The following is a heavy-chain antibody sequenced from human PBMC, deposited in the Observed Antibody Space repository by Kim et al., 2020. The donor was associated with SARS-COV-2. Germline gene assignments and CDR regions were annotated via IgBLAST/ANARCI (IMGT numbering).Heavy chain of an antibody. CDR1: GYTFTGYY. J-gene: IGHJ6*02. CDR3: ARGGQLLLYYYYYGMDV. CDR2: INPNSGGT. V-gene: IGHV1-2*04. Sequence: DSVKVSCKASGYTFTGYYMHWVRQAPGQGLEWMGWINPNSGGTNYAQKFQGWVTMTRDTSISTAYMELSRLRSDDTAVYYCARGGQLLLYYYYYGMDVWGQGTTVTVSS. D-gene: IGHD2-2*01.